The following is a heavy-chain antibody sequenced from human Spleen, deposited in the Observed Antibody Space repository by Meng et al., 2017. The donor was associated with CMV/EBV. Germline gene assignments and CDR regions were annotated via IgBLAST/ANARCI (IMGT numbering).Heavy chain of an antibody. V-gene: IGHV4-31*02. CDR3: ASPIVVVPAAMGIAAAPFDY. Sequence: SGNYYWSWIRQHPGKGLEWIGYIYYSGSTYYNPSLKSRVTISVDTSKNQFSLKLSSVTAADTAVYYCASPIVVVPAAMGIAAAPFDYWGQGTLVTVSS. D-gene: IGHD2-2*01. J-gene: IGHJ4*02. CDR2: IYYSGST. CDR1: SGNYY.